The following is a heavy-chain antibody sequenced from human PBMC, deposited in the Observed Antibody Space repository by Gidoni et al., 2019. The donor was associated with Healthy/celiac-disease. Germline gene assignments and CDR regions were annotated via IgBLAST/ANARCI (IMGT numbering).Heavy chain of an antibody. CDR3: ARDVIVNCGGDCYSDAFDI. J-gene: IGHJ3*02. V-gene: IGHV4-59*11. CDR1: VCSISSHY. D-gene: IGHD2-21*02. Sequence: QVHLQESGPGLVKPSETLSLPCTVPVCSISSHYWSWIRQPPGKGLEWIGYIYYSGSTNYNPSLKSRVTISVDTSKNQFSLKLSSVTAADTAVYYCARDVIVNCGGDCYSDAFDIWGQGTMVTVSS. CDR2: IYYSGST.